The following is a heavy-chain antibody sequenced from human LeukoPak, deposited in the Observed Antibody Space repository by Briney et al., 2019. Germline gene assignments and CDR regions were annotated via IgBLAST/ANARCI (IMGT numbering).Heavy chain of an antibody. V-gene: IGHV3-7*01. CDR1: GFTFSSYA. J-gene: IGHJ4*02. Sequence: GGSLRLSCAASGFTFSSYAMSWVRQAPGKGLEWVANIKQDGSEKYYVDSVKGRFTISRDNAKNSLYLQMNSLRAEDTAVYYCARENDFWSGYSPFDYWGQGTLVTVSS. CDR3: ARENDFWSGYSPFDY. D-gene: IGHD3-3*01. CDR2: IKQDGSEK.